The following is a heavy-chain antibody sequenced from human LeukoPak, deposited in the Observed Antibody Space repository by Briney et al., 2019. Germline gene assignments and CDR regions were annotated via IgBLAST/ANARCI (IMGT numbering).Heavy chain of an antibody. Sequence: SETLSLACTASGGSISSYYWSWIRQPPGKGLEWIGYIYYSGSTNYNPSLKSRVTISVDTSKNQFSLKLSSVTAADTAVYYCARGERLGPDLWGQGTLVTVSS. J-gene: IGHJ4*02. D-gene: IGHD1-1*01. V-gene: IGHV4-59*01. CDR1: GGSISSYY. CDR3: ARGERLGPDL. CDR2: IYYSGST.